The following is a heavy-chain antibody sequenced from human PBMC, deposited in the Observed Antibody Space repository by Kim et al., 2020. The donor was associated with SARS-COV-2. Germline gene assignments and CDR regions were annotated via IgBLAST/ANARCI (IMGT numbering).Heavy chain of an antibody. Sequence: NKYYADSVKGRFTISRDKSKNTLYLQMNSLRAEDTAVYYCARGKEWELQNWGQGTLVTVSS. CDR3: ARGKEWELQN. D-gene: IGHD1-26*01. V-gene: IGHV3-33*01. J-gene: IGHJ4*02. CDR2: NK.